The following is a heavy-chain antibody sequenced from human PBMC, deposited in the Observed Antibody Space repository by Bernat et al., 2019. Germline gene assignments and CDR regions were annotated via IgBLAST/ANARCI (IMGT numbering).Heavy chain of an antibody. J-gene: IGHJ5*02. D-gene: IGHD4-23*01. CDR3: ARENDYGGEVNWFDP. CDR2: IYHSGST. CDR1: GGSISSSNW. V-gene: IGHV4-4*02. Sequence: QVQLQESGPGLVKPSGTLSLTCAVSGGSISSSNWWSWVRQPPGKGLEWIGEIYHSGSTNYNPSLKSRVTISVDKSKNQFALKLGAVTAADTAVYYCARENDYGGEVNWFDPWGQGTLVTVSS.